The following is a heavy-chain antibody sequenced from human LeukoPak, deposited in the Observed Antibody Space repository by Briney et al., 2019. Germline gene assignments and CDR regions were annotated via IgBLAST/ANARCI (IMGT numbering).Heavy chain of an antibody. CDR2: IYYSGGT. CDR1: GGSISSYY. V-gene: IGHV4-59*01. CDR3: AREGNDYGANSIDY. J-gene: IGHJ4*02. D-gene: IGHD4-23*01. Sequence: PSETLSLTCTVSGGSISSYYWSWIRQPPGKGLEWIGYIYYSGGTNYNPSLKSRVTISVDTSKNQFYLKVRSVTAADTAVYYCAREGNDYGANSIDYWGQGTLVTVSS.